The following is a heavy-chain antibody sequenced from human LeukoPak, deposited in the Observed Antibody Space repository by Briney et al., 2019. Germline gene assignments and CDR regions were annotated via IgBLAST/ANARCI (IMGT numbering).Heavy chain of an antibody. CDR2: IRSSNGRT. D-gene: IGHD3-22*01. CDR3: ARRGANYYDSSGQADDAFDI. CDR1: GFTFSSHS. J-gene: IGHJ3*02. Sequence: GGSLRLSCVASGFTFSSHSLNWVRQAPGRGLEWVSHIRSSNGRTYYADAVKGRFTISRDNAKNSLYLQMNSLRAEDTAVYYCARRGANYYDSSGQADDAFDIWGQGTMVTVSS. V-gene: IGHV3-48*04.